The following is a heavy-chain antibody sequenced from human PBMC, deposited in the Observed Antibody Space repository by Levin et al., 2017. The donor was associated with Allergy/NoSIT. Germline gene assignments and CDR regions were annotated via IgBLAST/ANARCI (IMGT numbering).Heavy chain of an antibody. Sequence: GESLKISCAASGFTFSSYGMHWVRQAPGKGLEWVAVISYDGSNKYYADSVKGRFTISRDNSKNTLYLQMNSLRAEDTAVYYCAKDTPSSIVGAIVYWGQGTLVTVSS. D-gene: IGHD1-26*01. V-gene: IGHV3-30*18. J-gene: IGHJ4*02. CDR2: ISYDGSNK. CDR3: AKDTPSSIVGAIVY. CDR1: GFTFSSYG.